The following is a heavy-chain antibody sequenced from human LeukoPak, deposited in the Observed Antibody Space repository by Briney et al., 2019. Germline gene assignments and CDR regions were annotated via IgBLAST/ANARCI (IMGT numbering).Heavy chain of an antibody. Sequence: GGSLRLSCAASGFTVSSNYMTWVRQAPGKGLEWVSVIYGGGSTYYADAVKGRFTISRDNSKNTLYLQMNSLRAEDTAVYYCARRPGSTRYYYGLDVWGQGTTVTVSS. J-gene: IGHJ6*02. CDR3: ARRPGSTRYYYGLDV. CDR1: GFTVSSNY. CDR2: IYGGGST. D-gene: IGHD3-10*01. V-gene: IGHV3-53*01.